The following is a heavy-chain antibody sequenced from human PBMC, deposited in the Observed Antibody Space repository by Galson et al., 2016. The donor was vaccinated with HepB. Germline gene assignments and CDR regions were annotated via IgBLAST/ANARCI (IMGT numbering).Heavy chain of an antibody. J-gene: IGHJ4*02. D-gene: IGHD1-1*01. V-gene: IGHV3-23*01. CDR2: ISTRRTT. CDR3: AKERLARRIFDH. Sequence: SLRLACAASGFVFSNLGLSWVRQAPGKGLEWVASISTRRTTYYSDSVQGRFTISSANSNNPLYLQMNGLRAEDTAVYYCAKERLARRIFDHWGQGTLLTVSS. CDR1: GFVFSNLG.